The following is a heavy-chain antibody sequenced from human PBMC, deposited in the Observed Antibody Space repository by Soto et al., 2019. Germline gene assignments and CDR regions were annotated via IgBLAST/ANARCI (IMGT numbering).Heavy chain of an antibody. CDR3: ARPFQSWPGGWYFDL. Sequence: QVQLVQSGAEVKKPGSSVKVSCKASGGTFSSYSIDWVRQAPGQGLEWMGGIIPIFGTANYAQKFQGRVTLTADGSTSTAHMELSSLRNEDTAVYYCARPFQSWPGGWYFDLWGRGTLVTVSS. CDR1: GGTFSSYS. D-gene: IGHD3-16*01. J-gene: IGHJ2*01. CDR2: IIPIFGTA. V-gene: IGHV1-69*01.